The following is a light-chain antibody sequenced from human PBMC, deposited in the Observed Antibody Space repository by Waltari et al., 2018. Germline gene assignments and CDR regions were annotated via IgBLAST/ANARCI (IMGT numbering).Light chain of an antibody. V-gene: IGLV1-51*01. J-gene: IGLJ3*02. CDR2: DKN. CDR3: GTWDSSLSAGV. Sequence: QSVLTQPPSVSAAPGQKVTISCSGSSSNIGNNYVSWYQQLPGTAPKLLIYDKNKRPSGIPDRFSASNSGTTATLGITGLQTGDEADYYCGTWDSSLSAGVFGGGTKLTVL. CDR1: SSNIGNNY.